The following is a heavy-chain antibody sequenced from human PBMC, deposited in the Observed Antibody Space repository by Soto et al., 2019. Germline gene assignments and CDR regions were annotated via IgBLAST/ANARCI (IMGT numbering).Heavy chain of an antibody. J-gene: IGHJ6*02. Sequence: SETLSLTCAVYGGSFSGYYWSWIRQPPGKGLEWIGEINHSGSTNYNPPLKSRVTISVDTSKNQFSLKLSSVTAADTAVYYCARNLQQLASENSYYYYYYGMDVWGQGTTVTVSS. CDR3: ARNLQQLASENSYYYYYYGMDV. D-gene: IGHD6-13*01. CDR2: INHSGST. V-gene: IGHV4-34*01. CDR1: GGSFSGYY.